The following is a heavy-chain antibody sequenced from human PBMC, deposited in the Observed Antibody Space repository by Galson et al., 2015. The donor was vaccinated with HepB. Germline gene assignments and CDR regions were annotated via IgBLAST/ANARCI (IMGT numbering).Heavy chain of an antibody. V-gene: IGHV3-23*01. D-gene: IGHD6-19*01. Sequence: SLRLSCAASGFTFSSFAMSWVRQPPGTGLEWVSSISKSATVTYYVDSVKGRFTISRDDSKSTLYLQMNGLRAEDTAIYYCATGFKLAGAAWGQGTLVTVSS. CDR1: GFTFSSFA. J-gene: IGHJ5*02. CDR2: ISKSATVT. CDR3: ATGFKLAGAA.